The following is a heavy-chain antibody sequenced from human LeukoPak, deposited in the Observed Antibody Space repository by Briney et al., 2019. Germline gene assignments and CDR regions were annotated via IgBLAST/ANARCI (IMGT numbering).Heavy chain of an antibody. CDR1: GFTVSSNY. CDR3: ARDSYSSSWSGLFDY. D-gene: IGHD6-13*01. V-gene: IGHV3-7*01. Sequence: AGGSLRLSCAASGFTVSSNYMSWVRQAPGKGLEWVANIKQDGSAKYYVDSVKGRFTISRDNAKNSLYLQMSSLRAEDTAVYYCARDSYSSSWSGLFDYWGQGTLVTVSS. CDR2: IKQDGSAK. J-gene: IGHJ4*02.